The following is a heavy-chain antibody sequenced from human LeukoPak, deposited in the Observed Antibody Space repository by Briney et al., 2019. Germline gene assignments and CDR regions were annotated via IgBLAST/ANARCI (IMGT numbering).Heavy chain of an antibody. V-gene: IGHV4-39*07. CDR2: LYNSGRS. Sequence: PSETLSLTCTVPGGPLSSNNDYWGWIRQPPGKGLERICTLYNSGRSYYHPSLNSRVTISVGPSKNQFSLKLNSVTAADTAVYYCAGDYYDSRGEAFDIWGQGTMVTVSS. CDR1: GGPLSSNNDY. CDR3: AGDYYDSRGEAFDI. D-gene: IGHD3-9*01. J-gene: IGHJ3*02.